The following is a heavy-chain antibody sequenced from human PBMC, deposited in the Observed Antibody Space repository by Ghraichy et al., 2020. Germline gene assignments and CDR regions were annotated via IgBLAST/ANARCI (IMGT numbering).Heavy chain of an antibody. V-gene: IGHV4-39*01. Sequence: SETPSLTCTVSGGSVTTSAYYWAWIRQPPGKGLEWIGSIHYSGTTFHNPSLKRRLTMSVDTSKSQFSLKLSSMTAADTSIYYCARHGGGYDWYFDLWGRGTLVTVSS. D-gene: IGHD2-15*01. CDR3: ARHGGGYDWYFDL. CDR1: GGSVTTSAYY. J-gene: IGHJ2*01. CDR2: IHYSGTT.